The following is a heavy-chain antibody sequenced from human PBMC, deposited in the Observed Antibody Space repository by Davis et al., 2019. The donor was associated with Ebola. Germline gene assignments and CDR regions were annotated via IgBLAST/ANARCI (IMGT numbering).Heavy chain of an antibody. V-gene: IGHV1-69*04. Sequence: AASVKVSCKASGGTFSSYAISWVRQAPGQGLEWMGRIIPILGIANYAQKFQGRVTITADKSTSTAYMELRSLRSDDTAVYYCARTYYYDSSGYYPFDYWGQGTLVTVSS. D-gene: IGHD3-22*01. CDR1: GGTFSSYA. J-gene: IGHJ4*02. CDR3: ARTYYYDSSGYYPFDY. CDR2: IIPILGIA.